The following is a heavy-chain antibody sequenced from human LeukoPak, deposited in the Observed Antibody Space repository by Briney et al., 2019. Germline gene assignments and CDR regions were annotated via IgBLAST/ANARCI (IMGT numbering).Heavy chain of an antibody. CDR1: GGSINSGDYD. CDR3: ATERPKWGAYSLLEYYYMDV. V-gene: IGHV4-30-4*08. CDR2: IYYSGST. Sequence: SETLSLTCTVSGGSINSGDYDWSRIRQPPGKGLEWIGYIYYSGSTYYNPSLKSRVTISVDTSKNQFSLQLSSVTAADTAVYYCATERPKWGAYSLLEYYYMDVWGKGATVTVSS. D-gene: IGHD1-1*01. J-gene: IGHJ6*03.